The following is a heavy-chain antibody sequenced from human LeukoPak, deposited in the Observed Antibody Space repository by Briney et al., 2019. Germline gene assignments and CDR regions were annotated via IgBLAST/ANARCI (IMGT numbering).Heavy chain of an antibody. CDR3: ARDPTVTPFDY. V-gene: IGHV4-59*01. Sequence: SETLSLTCTVSGGSISSYYWSWIRQPPGKGLEWIGYIYYSGSTNYNPSPESRVTISVDTSKNQFFLKLSSVTAADTAVYYCARDPTVTPFDYWGQGTLVTVSS. CDR1: GGSISSYY. CDR2: IYYSGST. J-gene: IGHJ4*02. D-gene: IGHD4-17*01.